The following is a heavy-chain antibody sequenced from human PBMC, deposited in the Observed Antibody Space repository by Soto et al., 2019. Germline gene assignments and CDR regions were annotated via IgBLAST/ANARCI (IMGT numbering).Heavy chain of an antibody. CDR2: IYWNDDK. Sequence: QITLKESGPTLVKPTQTLTLTCTFSGFSLSTSGVGVGWIRQPPGKALEWLALIYWNDDKRYSPSLNSRLTITKDTSKNQVVLTMTNMDPVDTATYYCAHSSSLRYCSGGSCYGMDVWGQGTTVTVSS. J-gene: IGHJ6*02. CDR3: AHSSSLRYCSGGSCYGMDV. D-gene: IGHD2-15*01. V-gene: IGHV2-5*01. CDR1: GFSLSTSGVG.